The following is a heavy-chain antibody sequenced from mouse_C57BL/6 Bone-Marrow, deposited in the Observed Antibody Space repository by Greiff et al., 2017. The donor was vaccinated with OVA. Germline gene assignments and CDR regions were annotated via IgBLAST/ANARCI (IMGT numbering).Heavy chain of an antibody. V-gene: IGHV1-39*01. Sequence: VHVKQSGPELVKPGASVKISCKASGYSFTDYNMNWVKQSNGKSLEWIGVINPNYGTTSSNQKFKGKATLTVDQSSSTAYMQLNSLTSADSAVYYCARNSNYYGSILFAYWGQGTLVTVSA. CDR1: GYSFTDYN. CDR2: INPNYGTT. D-gene: IGHD1-1*01. CDR3: ARNSNYYGSILFAY. J-gene: IGHJ3*01.